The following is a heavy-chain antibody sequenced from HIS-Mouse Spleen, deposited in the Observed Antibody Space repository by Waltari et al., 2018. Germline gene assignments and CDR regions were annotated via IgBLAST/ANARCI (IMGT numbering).Heavy chain of an antibody. Sequence: QVQLVQSGAEVKKPGASVKVSCKVSGYTLTELSMHWVRQAPGKGLEWMGGVEPEDGETSYAKKFQGRVTMTEETSTDTAYMELSSLRSEDTAVYYCATAGQLTWYFDLWGRGTLVTVSS. CDR2: VEPEDGET. D-gene: IGHD1-1*01. J-gene: IGHJ2*01. CDR3: ATAGQLTWYFDL. CDR1: GYTLTELS. V-gene: IGHV1-24*01.